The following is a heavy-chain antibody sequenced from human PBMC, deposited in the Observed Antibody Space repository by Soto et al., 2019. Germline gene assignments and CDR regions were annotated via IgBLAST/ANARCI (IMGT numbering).Heavy chain of an antibody. CDR1: GGSISTYY. Sequence: QVQLQESGPGLVTPSENLSLTCTVSGGSISTYYWTWIRQSPEKGLEWLGNIYYSGSTNYSPSLNSRLTISLDTSKNQFSLKLRSVTAADTAVYYCARESRCVNGACGNVFDIWGRGTKVTVSS. CDR3: ARESRCVNGACGNVFDI. J-gene: IGHJ3*02. CDR2: IYYSGST. D-gene: IGHD2-8*01. V-gene: IGHV4-59*12.